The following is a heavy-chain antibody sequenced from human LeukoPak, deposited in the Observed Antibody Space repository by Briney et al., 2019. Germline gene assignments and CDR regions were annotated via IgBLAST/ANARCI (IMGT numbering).Heavy chain of an antibody. CDR1: GGSISSGSYY. J-gene: IGHJ4*02. Sequence: PSETLSLTCTVSGGSISSGSYYWSWIRQPARKGLEWIGRIYTSGSTNYNPSLKSRVTISVDTSKNQFSLKLSSVTAADAAVYYCARHDYGDYNDYWGQGTLVTVSS. CDR2: IYTSGST. D-gene: IGHD4-17*01. CDR3: ARHDYGDYNDY. V-gene: IGHV4-61*02.